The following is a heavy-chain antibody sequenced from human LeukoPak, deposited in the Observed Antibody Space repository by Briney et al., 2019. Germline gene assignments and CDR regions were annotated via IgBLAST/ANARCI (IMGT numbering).Heavy chain of an antibody. V-gene: IGHV3-30*02. CDR2: IWFDGSNK. CDR1: GFIFSNDA. Sequence: GGSLRLSCAASGFIFSNDAMHWVRQAPGKGLEWVAFIWFDGSNKHYADSVKGRFTISRDNSKNTVYLQMNSLRAEDTAMYYCARRDDHNGRDYWGQGTLVTVPS. D-gene: IGHD5-24*01. CDR3: ARRDDHNGRDY. J-gene: IGHJ4*02.